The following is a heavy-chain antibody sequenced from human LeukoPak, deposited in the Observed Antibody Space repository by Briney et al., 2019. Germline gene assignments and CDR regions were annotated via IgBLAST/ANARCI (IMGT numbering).Heavy chain of an antibody. Sequence: SETLSLTCTVSGVSISSYYWSWIRQPAGKGLEWIGRIYTSGSTNYNPSLKSRVTMSVDTSKNQFSLKLSSVTAADTAVYYCARARTTTVVTSGWSDHWGQGTLVTVSS. J-gene: IGHJ5*02. D-gene: IGHD4-23*01. CDR2: IYTSGST. CDR3: ARARTTTVVTSGWSDH. CDR1: GVSISSYY. V-gene: IGHV4-4*07.